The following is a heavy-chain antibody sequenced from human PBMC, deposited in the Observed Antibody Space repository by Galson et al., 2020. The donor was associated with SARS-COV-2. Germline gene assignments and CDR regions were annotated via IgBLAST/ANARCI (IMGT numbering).Heavy chain of an antibody. V-gene: IGHV3-23*01. CDR1: GFTFSSYA. J-gene: IGHJ6*02. CDR3: AKRTPSSPEPDWISGWLTYYYYYYGMDV. D-gene: IGHD6-19*01. Sequence: GGSLRLSCAASGFTFSSYAMSWVRQAPGKGLEWVSAISGSGGSTYYADSVKGRFTISRDNSKNTLYLQMNSLRAEDTAVYYCAKRTPSSPEPDWISGWLTYYYYYYGMDVWGQGTTVTVSS. CDR2: ISGSGGST.